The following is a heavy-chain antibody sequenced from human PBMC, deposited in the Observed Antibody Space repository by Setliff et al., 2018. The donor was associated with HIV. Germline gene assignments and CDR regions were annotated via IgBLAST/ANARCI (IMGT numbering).Heavy chain of an antibody. CDR1: GGSISSGGYY. J-gene: IGHJ4*02. CDR2: IYYSGST. CDR3: ARVALGDYEVY. V-gene: IGHV4-31*03. D-gene: IGHD4-17*01. Sequence: SETLSLTCTVSGGSISSGGYYWSWIRQHPGKGLEWIGYIYYSGSTYYNPSLKSRVTISVDTSKNQFSLKLSSVTTADTAVYYCARVALGDYEVYWGQGTLVTVSS.